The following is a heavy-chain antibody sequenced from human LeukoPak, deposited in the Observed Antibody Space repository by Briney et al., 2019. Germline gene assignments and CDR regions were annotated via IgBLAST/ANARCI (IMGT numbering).Heavy chain of an antibody. CDR3: ARVQIVGATRDAFDI. Sequence: PSETLSLTCTVSGGSISSYYWSWIRQPPGKGLEWIGSIYYSGSTYYNPSLKSRVTISVDTSKNQFSLKLSSVTAADTAVYYCARVQIVGATRDAFDIWGQGTMVTVSS. J-gene: IGHJ3*02. D-gene: IGHD1-26*01. CDR1: GGSISSYY. CDR2: IYYSGST. V-gene: IGHV4-39*07.